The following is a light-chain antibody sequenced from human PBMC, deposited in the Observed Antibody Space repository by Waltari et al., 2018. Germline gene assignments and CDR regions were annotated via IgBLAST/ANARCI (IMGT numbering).Light chain of an antibody. CDR1: QGINNF. Sequence: IQLTQSPSSLSASVGDRVTITCRASQGINNFLPWYQQKPGTAPKLLIYAASSLQGGVPSRFSGSGSGTDFTLTINGLQPEDFATYYCQQLHTYPRTFGQGTKVEFK. J-gene: IGKJ1*01. CDR3: QQLHTYPRT. CDR2: AAS. V-gene: IGKV1-9*01.